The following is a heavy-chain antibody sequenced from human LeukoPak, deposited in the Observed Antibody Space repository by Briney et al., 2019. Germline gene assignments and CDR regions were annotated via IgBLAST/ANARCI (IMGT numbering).Heavy chain of an antibody. D-gene: IGHD3-10*01. J-gene: IGHJ4*02. CDR2: IKQDGSEK. Sequence: GVSLRLSCAASGFTFSSYWMSWVRQAPGKGLEWVANIKQDGSEKYYVDSVKGRFTISRDNAKNSLYLQMNSLRAEDTAVYYCASFLMVRGVLFDYWGQGTLVTVSS. V-gene: IGHV3-7*01. CDR1: GFTFSSYW. CDR3: ASFLMVRGVLFDY.